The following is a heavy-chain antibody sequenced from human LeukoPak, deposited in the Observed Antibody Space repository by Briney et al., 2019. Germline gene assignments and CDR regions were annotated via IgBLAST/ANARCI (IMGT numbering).Heavy chain of an antibody. Sequence: GGSLRLSCTASGFTFSSYEMNWVRQAQGKGLEWVSDISSSGSPIYYADSVKGRFTVSRDNAKNSLYLQMSSLRAEDTAVYYCARTMAFWGQGTLVAVSS. CDR1: GFTFSSYE. CDR3: ARTMAF. J-gene: IGHJ4*02. CDR2: ISSSGSPI. D-gene: IGHD5-24*01. V-gene: IGHV3-48*03.